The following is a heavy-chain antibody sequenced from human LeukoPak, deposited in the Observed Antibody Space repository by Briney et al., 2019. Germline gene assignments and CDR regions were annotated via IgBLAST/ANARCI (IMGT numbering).Heavy chain of an antibody. CDR1: GFTVSSNY. D-gene: IGHD3-22*01. CDR3: ARDRYDSGGYYCEFDY. J-gene: IGHJ4*02. CDR2: IYSGGST. V-gene: IGHV3-66*01. Sequence: GGSLRLSCAASGFTVSSNYMSWVRQAPGKGLEWVSVIYSGGSTYYADSVKGRFTISRDNPKNTLYLQMNSLRAEDTAVYYCARDRYDSGGYYCEFDYWGQGTLVTVSS.